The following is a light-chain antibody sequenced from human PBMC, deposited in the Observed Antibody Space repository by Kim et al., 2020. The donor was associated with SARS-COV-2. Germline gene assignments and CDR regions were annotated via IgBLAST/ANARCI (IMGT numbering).Light chain of an antibody. CDR1: ESVTTAS. Sequence: VSPGERVTLSCRASESVTTASVAWHQHKPGQPPRLLIYGASYRATGIADRFSGSGSGTEFTLTISRLEPEDFAVYYCQQRSNFLTFGGGTKVDIK. CDR2: GAS. V-gene: IGKV3D-20*02. CDR3: QQRSNFLT. J-gene: IGKJ4*01.